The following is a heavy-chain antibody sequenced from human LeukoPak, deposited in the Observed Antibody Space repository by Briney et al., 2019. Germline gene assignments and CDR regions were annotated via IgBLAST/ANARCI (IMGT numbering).Heavy chain of an antibody. CDR2: IYHSGST. J-gene: IGHJ3*02. V-gene: IGHV4-30-2*01. D-gene: IGHD5-18*01. CDR1: GGSISSGGYS. Sequence: SQTLSLTCAVSGGSISSGGYSWSWIRQPPGEGLEWIGYIYHSGSTYYNPSLKSRVTISVDRSKNQFSLKLSSVTAADTAVYYCARGGYSYGFDDAFDIWGQGTMVTVSS. CDR3: ARGGYSYGFDDAFDI.